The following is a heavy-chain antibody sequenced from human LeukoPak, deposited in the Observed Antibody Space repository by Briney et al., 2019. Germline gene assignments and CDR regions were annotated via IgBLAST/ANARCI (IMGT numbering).Heavy chain of an antibody. V-gene: IGHV3-30*04. Sequence: GGSLRLPCTASGFTFSAYAMHWVRQAPGKGLEWVAVISYGETNYYYAESVKGRFSISRDDSKNTLVLQMNSLTTEDTGVYYCARARTGSYYSTFEHWGPGTLVSVSS. CDR3: ARARTGSYYSTFEH. D-gene: IGHD3-10*01. CDR2: ISYGETNY. CDR1: GFTFSAYA. J-gene: IGHJ1*01.